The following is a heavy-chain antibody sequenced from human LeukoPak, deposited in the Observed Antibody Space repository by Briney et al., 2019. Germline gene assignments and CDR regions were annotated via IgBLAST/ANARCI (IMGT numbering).Heavy chain of an antibody. CDR1: GGSISSYY. D-gene: IGHD2-21*01. J-gene: IGHJ6*03. CDR2: IYTSGST. Sequence: SETLSLTCTVSGGSISSYYWSWVRQPAGKGLEWIGRIYTSGSTNYNPSLNSRVTISVDTSKNQFSLKLSSVTAADTAVYYCARVFARYYMDVWGKGTTVTVSS. CDR3: ARVFARYYMDV. V-gene: IGHV4-4*07.